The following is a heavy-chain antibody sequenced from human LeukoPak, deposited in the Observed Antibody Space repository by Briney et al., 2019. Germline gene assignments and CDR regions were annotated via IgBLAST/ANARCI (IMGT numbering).Heavy chain of an antibody. CDR3: ARHPDDSSGYDGAFDI. CDR2: IYPGDSDT. D-gene: IGHD3-22*01. CDR1: GYSFTSYW. J-gene: IGHJ3*02. Sequence: GESLKISCKGSGYSFTSYWIGWVRQMPGKGLEWMGIIYPGDSDTRYSPSFQGQVTISADESISTAYLQWSSLKASDTAMYYCARHPDDSSGYDGAFDIWGQGTMVTVSS. V-gene: IGHV5-51*01.